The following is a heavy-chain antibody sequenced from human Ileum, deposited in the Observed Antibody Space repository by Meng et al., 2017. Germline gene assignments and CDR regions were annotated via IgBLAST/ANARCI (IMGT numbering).Heavy chain of an antibody. V-gene: IGHV4-34*01. CDR2: IHHSGST. D-gene: IGHD3-22*01. CDR3: ARVDFRGNDHDSSGLRY. J-gene: IGHJ4*02. Sequence: QVQLQQWGAGLLKPSETLSLSCAVYGGSFSDYYWSWIRQPPGKGLEWIGEIHHSGSTNYNPSLRGRVTISVDTSKSQFSLKLSSVTAADTAVYYCARVDFRGNDHDSSGLRYWGQGTLVTVSS. CDR1: GGSFSDYY.